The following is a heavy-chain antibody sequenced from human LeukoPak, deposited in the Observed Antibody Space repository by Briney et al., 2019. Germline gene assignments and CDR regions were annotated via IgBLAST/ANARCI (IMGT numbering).Heavy chain of an antibody. CDR3: ASHGGL. D-gene: IGHD5-12*01. CDR2: IWYDGTNE. CDR1: GFSFSSYG. V-gene: IGHV3-33*01. J-gene: IGHJ4*02. Sequence: GGSLRLSCVASGFSFSSYGMHWVRQPPAKGLEWVAVIWYDGTNENYADSVKGRFTISRDNLKSTLYLQMNNLRAEDTAVFYCASHGGLWGQGTLVTVSS.